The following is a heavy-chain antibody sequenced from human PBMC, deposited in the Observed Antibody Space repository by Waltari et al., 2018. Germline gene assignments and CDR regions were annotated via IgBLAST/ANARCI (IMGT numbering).Heavy chain of an antibody. Sequence: EVQLVESVGGLIQPGGSLRLSCAASAITISNNDMSWVRQAAGKGLEWVSVIYSGGSTYYADSVKGRFTISRDNSKNTLYLQMNSLRAEDTAVYYCAKTGHAFDIWGQVTMVTVSS. J-gene: IGHJ3*02. CDR2: IYSGGST. V-gene: IGHV3-53*01. CDR1: AITISNND. CDR3: AKTGHAFDI. D-gene: IGHD3-9*01.